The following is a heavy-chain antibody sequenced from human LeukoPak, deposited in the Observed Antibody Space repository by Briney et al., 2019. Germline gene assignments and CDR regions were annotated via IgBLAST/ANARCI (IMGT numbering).Heavy chain of an antibody. CDR3: ARVLSGRGSLYDYYYYMDV. V-gene: IGHV3-23*01. Sequence: GGSLRLSCAASRFTFSTYAMSWVRQAPGKGLEWVSAISGSGGSTYYADSVKGRFTISRDISKNTLYLQMNSLRAEDTAVYYCARVLSGRGSLYDYYYYMDVWGKGTTVTISS. D-gene: IGHD3-10*01. J-gene: IGHJ6*03. CDR1: RFTFSTYA. CDR2: ISGSGGST.